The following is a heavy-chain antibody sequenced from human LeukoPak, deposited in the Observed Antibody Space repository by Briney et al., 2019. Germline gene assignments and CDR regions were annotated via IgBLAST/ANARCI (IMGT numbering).Heavy chain of an antibody. CDR2: IYYSGST. CDR1: GGSISSGDYY. J-gene: IGHJ4*02. CDR3: ARGFEYSSSRGFDY. D-gene: IGHD6-6*01. Sequence: PSETLSLTCTVSGGSISSGDYYWSWIRQPPGKGLEWIGYIYYSGSTYYNPSLKSRVTISVDTSKNQFSLKLTSVTAADTAVYYCARGFEYSSSRGFDYWGQGTLVTVSS. V-gene: IGHV4-30-4*08.